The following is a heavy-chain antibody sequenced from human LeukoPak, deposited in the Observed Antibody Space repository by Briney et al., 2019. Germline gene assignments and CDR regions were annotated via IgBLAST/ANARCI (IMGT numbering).Heavy chain of an antibody. CDR3: ARGVVVPGSSDY. D-gene: IGHD2-15*01. Sequence: PGRSLRLSCAASGFTFSSYDMNWVRQAPGKGLEWVSSISSSSSYIYHADSVKGRFTISRDNAKNSLYLQMNSLRAEDTAVYYCARGVVVPGSSDYWGQGTLVTVSS. CDR2: ISSSSSYI. J-gene: IGHJ4*02. CDR1: GFTFSSYD. V-gene: IGHV3-21*01.